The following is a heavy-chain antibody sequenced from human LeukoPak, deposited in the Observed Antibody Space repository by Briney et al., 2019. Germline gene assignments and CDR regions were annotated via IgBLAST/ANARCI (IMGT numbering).Heavy chain of an antibody. CDR1: GFIVSGNY. Sequence: PGGSLRLSCAASGFIVSGNYMSWVRQAPGKGLEWVSLIYSGGSTYYADSVKGRFTISRDNSKNTLYLQMNSLRAEDTAVYYCATTYYYDSSGFPFDYWGQGTLVTVSS. CDR3: ATTYYYDSSGFPFDY. D-gene: IGHD3-22*01. J-gene: IGHJ4*02. CDR2: IYSGGST. V-gene: IGHV3-66*01.